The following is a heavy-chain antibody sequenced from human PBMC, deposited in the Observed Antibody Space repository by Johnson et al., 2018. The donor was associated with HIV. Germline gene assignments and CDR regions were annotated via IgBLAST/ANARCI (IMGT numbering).Heavy chain of an antibody. D-gene: IGHD6-13*01. J-gene: IGHJ3*02. CDR2: ISYDGSNK. CDR1: GFTFSSYA. Sequence: QVQLVESGGGVVQPGRSLRLSCAASGFTFSSYAMHWVRQAPGKGLEWVAVISYDGSNKYYADSVKGRFTISRDISKSTLFLEINSLRAEDTAVYYCARGEAADGAFYIWGQGTMVTVAS. V-gene: IGHV3-30*04. CDR3: ARGEAADGAFYI.